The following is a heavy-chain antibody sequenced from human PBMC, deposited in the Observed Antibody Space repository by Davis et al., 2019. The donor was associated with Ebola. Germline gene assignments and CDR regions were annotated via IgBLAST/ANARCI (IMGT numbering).Heavy chain of an antibody. Sequence: ASVKVSCKASGYTFTSYGISWVRQAPGQGLEWMGWISAYNGNTNYAQKLQGRVTITRDTSASTAYMELSSLRSEDTAVYYCAINANYGSGSYYVYDYWGQGTLVTVSS. J-gene: IGHJ4*02. D-gene: IGHD1-26*01. CDR1: GYTFTSYG. V-gene: IGHV1-18*01. CDR3: AINANYGSGSYYVYDY. CDR2: ISAYNGNT.